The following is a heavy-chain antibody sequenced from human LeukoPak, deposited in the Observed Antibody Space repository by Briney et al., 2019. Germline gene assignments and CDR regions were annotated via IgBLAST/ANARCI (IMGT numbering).Heavy chain of an antibody. CDR2: ISSSSYI. CDR3: ARAPYYYDSSGSYFDY. Sequence: GGSLRLSCAASGFTFSSYSMNWVGQAPGKGLEWVSSISSSSYIYYADSVKGRFTISRDNAKNSLYLQMNSLRAEDTAVYYCARAPYYYDSSGSYFDYWGQGTLVTVSS. D-gene: IGHD3-22*01. V-gene: IGHV3-21*01. CDR1: GFTFSSYS. J-gene: IGHJ4*02.